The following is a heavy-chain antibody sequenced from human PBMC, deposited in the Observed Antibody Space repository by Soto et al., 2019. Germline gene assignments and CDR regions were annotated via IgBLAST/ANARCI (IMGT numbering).Heavy chain of an antibody. Sequence: VQLVESGGGVVRPGGSLRLSCAASGFTFDGYAMSWVRQAPGKGLEWVSGLNWNGARTDYADSVKGRFTISRDNVKNSLYLQMNSLRAEDTALYHCARVKGGYDLGNYFDYWGQGTLVTVSS. D-gene: IGHD5-12*01. CDR2: LNWNGART. CDR3: ARVKGGYDLGNYFDY. J-gene: IGHJ4*02. V-gene: IGHV3-20*01. CDR1: GFTFDGYA.